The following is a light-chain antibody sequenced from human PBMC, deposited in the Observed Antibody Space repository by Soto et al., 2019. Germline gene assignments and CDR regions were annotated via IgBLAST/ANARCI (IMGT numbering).Light chain of an antibody. V-gene: IGKV3-20*01. CDR1: QSVTISY. CDR3: QQYGSFHLS. Sequence: EIVLTQSPGTLSLSPGERATLSCRASQSVTISYLAWYQQKPGQAPRLLIYGASSSATGIPDSISGSGSGRYITLTISILEPEDFAVYCCQQYGSFHLSFGGGTVVEIK. J-gene: IGKJ4*01. CDR2: GAS.